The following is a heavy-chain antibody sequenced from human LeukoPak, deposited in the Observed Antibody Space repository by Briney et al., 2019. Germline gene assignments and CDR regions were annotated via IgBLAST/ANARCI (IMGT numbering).Heavy chain of an antibody. CDR2: ISSDGSST. CDR3: AKDRYSYAFEYSDS. J-gene: IGHJ4*02. CDR1: GFTFSYYW. Sequence: GGSLRLSCEASGFTFSYYWMYWVRQAPGKGLVWVSRISSDGSSTNYADSVKGRFTISRDNSKNTLSLQVSSLRTEDTAVYYCAKDRYSYAFEYSDSWGQGTLVTVSS. D-gene: IGHD5-18*01. V-gene: IGHV3-74*01.